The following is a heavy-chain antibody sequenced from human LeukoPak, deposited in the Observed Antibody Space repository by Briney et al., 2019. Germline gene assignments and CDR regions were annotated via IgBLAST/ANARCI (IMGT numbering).Heavy chain of an antibody. CDR1: GGSISSSSYY. J-gene: IGHJ5*02. V-gene: IGHV4-39*01. D-gene: IGHD6-13*01. CDR2: MYYSGST. Sequence: SGTLSLTCTVSGGSISSSSYYWGWIRQPPGKGLERIGSMYYSGSTYYNPSLKSRVTISVDTSKNQFSLKLSSVAAADTAVYYCARHTLGIAADGKWFDPWGQGTLVTVSS. CDR3: ARHTLGIAADGKWFDP.